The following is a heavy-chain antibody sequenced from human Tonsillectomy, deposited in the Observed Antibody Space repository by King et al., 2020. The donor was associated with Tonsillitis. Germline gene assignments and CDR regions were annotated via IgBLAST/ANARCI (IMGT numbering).Heavy chain of an antibody. D-gene: IGHD5/OR15-5a*01. J-gene: IGHJ3*02. CDR1: GFTFSNAW. V-gene: IGHV3-15*01. Sequence: QLVQSGGGLVKPGGSLRLSCAASGFTFSNAWMSWVRQAPGKGLEWVGRIKSKTDGGTTDYAAPVKGRFTISRDDSKNTLYLQMNSLKTEDTAVYYCTTAQPLLYDWDAFDIWGQGTMVTVSS. CDR3: TTAQPLLYDWDAFDI. CDR2: IKSKTDGGTT.